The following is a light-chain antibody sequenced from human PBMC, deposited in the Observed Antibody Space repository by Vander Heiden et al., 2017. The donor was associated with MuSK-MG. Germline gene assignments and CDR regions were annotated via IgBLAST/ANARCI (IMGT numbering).Light chain of an antibody. CDR2: DDT. J-gene: IGLJ1*01. CDR1: RSDVGSHDF. Sequence: QSALTQPASVSGSPGQSITISCTGTRSDVGSHDFVSWYQQHPGRAPKVMIYDDTKRPSGVSNRFSGSKSGNTASLTISGLQAEDEADYYCCSYAGSSGLSYVFGTGTKVTVL. V-gene: IGLV2-23*01. CDR3: CSYAGSSGLSYV.